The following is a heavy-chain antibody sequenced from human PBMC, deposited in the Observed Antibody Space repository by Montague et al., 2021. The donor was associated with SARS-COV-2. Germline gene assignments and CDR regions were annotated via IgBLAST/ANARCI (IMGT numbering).Heavy chain of an antibody. V-gene: IGHV4-39*07. J-gene: IGHJ6*02. D-gene: IGHD6-13*01. CDR1: GGSISSSSYY. Sequence: SETLSLTCTVYGGSISSSSYYWGWIRQPPGKGLEWNGSIYYSGSTYYNPSLKSRVTISVDTSKNQFSLKLSSVTAADTAVYYCARVGRQQLVRLSGMDVWGQGTTVTVSS. CDR3: ARVGRQQLVRLSGMDV. CDR2: IYYSGST.